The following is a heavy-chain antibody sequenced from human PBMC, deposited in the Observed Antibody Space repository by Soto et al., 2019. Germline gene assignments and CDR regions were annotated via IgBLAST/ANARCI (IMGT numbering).Heavy chain of an antibody. J-gene: IGHJ6*02. CDR2: IYYSGST. CDR1: RGSISSYY. Sequence: SETLSLTCTVSRGSISSYYWSWIQQPPGKGLEWIGYIYYSGSTNYNPSLKSRVTISVDTSKNHFSLKLSSVTAADTAVYFCARGLAAAADYYYGMDVWGQGTTVTVSS. D-gene: IGHD6-13*01. V-gene: IGHV4-59*01. CDR3: ARGLAAAADYYYGMDV.